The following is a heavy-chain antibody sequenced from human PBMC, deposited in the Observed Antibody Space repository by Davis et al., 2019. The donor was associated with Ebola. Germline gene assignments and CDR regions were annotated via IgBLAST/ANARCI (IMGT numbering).Heavy chain of an antibody. CDR1: GFTFSYYA. CDR3: ARRPLSGSYYFDY. D-gene: IGHD1-26*01. Sequence: GESLKISCAASGFTFSYYAMHWVRQASGKGLESVSTISSNGGSTYYANSVMGRFTISRDNSKNTLYLQMGSLRGEDMAVYYCARRPLSGSYYFDYWGQGTLVTVSS. V-gene: IGHV3-64*01. CDR2: ISSNGGST. J-gene: IGHJ4*02.